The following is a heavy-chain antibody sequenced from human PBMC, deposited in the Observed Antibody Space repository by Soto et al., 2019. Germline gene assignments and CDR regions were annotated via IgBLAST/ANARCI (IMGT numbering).Heavy chain of an antibody. V-gene: IGHV2-5*02. J-gene: IGHJ5*02. Sequence: QITLKESGPTLVKPTQTLTLTCTFSGFSLSTSGVGVGWIRQPPGKALEWLALIYWDDDKRYSPSLKSRLTNTKDTSKNQVVLTMTNMDPVDTATYYCAHGGVTTHLNWFDPWGQGTLVTVSS. CDR2: IYWDDDK. CDR3: AHGGVTTHLNWFDP. CDR1: GFSLSTSGVG. D-gene: IGHD4-4*01.